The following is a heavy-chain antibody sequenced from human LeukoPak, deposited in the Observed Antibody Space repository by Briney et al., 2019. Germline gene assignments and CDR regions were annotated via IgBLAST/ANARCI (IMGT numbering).Heavy chain of an antibody. CDR2: ISSSSSTI. V-gene: IGHV3-48*04. Sequence: GSLRLSCAASGFTFSSYSMNWVRQAPGKELEWVSYISSSSSTIYYADSVKGRFTISRDNAKNSLYLQMNSLRAEDTAVYYCARDHITMVRGVIPVAFDIWGQGTMVTVSS. CDR3: ARDHITMVRGVIPVAFDI. CDR1: GFTFSSYS. J-gene: IGHJ3*02. D-gene: IGHD3-10*01.